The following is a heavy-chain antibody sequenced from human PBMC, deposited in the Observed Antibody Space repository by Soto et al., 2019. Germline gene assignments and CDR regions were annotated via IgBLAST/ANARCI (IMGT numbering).Heavy chain of an antibody. J-gene: IGHJ4*02. CDR1: GFTFSSYW. D-gene: IGHD5-12*01. CDR2: INNDGSYT. V-gene: IGHV3-74*01. Sequence: EVQLVESGGDLVQPGGSLRLSCAASGFTFSSYWLHWVRQAPGKGPVWVSRINNDGSYTTYADSVKGRFTISRDNAKSTLYLQMNSLRAEDTAVYYCARGGSGYPVYWGQGTLVTVSS. CDR3: ARGGSGYPVY.